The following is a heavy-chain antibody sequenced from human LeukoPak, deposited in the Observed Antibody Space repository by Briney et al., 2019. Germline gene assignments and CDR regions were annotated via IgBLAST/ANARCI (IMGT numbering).Heavy chain of an antibody. V-gene: IGHV1-2*06. CDR3: AKRYCSSPNCYANFDY. CDR1: GYTFTGYY. D-gene: IGHD2-2*01. Sequence: ASVKVSCKAFGYTFTGYYMHWVRQAPGQGLEWMGRINPNSGDIKYAQKFQGRVTMTRDTSISTAYMELSRLTSDDTAVYYCAKRYCSSPNCYANFDYWGQGTLVTVSS. J-gene: IGHJ4*02. CDR2: INPNSGDI.